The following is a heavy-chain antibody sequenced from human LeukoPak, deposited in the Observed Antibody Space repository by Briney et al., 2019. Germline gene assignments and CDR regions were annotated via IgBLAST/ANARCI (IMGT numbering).Heavy chain of an antibody. D-gene: IGHD3-22*01. V-gene: IGHV6-1*01. CDR2: TYYRSKWYN. J-gene: IGHJ3*02. Sequence: SQTLSLTCAISGDSVSSNSAAWNWIRQSPSRGLEWLGRTYYRSKWYNDYAVSVKSRITINPDTSKNQFSLQLNSVTPEDTAVYYCARDSVYYYDSSGYDAFDIWGQGTMVTVSS. CDR1: GDSVSSNSAA. CDR3: ARDSVYYYDSSGYDAFDI.